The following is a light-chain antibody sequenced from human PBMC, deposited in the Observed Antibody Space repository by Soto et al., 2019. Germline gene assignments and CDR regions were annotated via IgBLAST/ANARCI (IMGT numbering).Light chain of an antibody. Sequence: IQLTQSPSSLSASVGDRVTITCRASQGISSYLAWYQQKPGKAPKLLIYAASTLQSGVSSRFSDSGSGTDFTLTISSLQPEDFATYYCQQLNSYPLTFGGGTKVAIK. V-gene: IGKV1-9*01. CDR2: AAS. CDR3: QQLNSYPLT. CDR1: QGISSY. J-gene: IGKJ4*01.